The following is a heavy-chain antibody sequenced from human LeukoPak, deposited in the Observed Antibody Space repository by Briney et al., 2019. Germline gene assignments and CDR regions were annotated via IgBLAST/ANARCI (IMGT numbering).Heavy chain of an antibody. V-gene: IGHV3-23*01. CDR2: ISGSGGST. Sequence: GGSLRLSCAVSGFTFSSYAMSWVRQAPGKGLEWVSAISGSGGSTYYADSVKGRFTISRDNSKNTLCLQMNSLRAEDTAVYYCAKVPPYYYDSSGQLDYWGQGTLVTVSS. CDR1: GFTFSSYA. J-gene: IGHJ4*02. CDR3: AKVPPYYYDSSGQLDY. D-gene: IGHD3-22*01.